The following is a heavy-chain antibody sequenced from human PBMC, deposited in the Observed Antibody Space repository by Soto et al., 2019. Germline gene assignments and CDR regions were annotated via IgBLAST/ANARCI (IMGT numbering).Heavy chain of an antibody. V-gene: IGHV3-13*01. Sequence: HPWGFLRLSCAASGFTFSSYDMHWVRQATGKGLEWVSAIGTAGDTYYPGSVKGRFTISRENAKNSLYLQMNSLRAEDTAVYYCARVPSVATIGYYYHGMDVWGQGTTVTVSS. CDR3: ARVPSVATIGYYYHGMDV. J-gene: IGHJ6*02. CDR1: GFTFSSYD. CDR2: IGTAGDT. D-gene: IGHD5-12*01.